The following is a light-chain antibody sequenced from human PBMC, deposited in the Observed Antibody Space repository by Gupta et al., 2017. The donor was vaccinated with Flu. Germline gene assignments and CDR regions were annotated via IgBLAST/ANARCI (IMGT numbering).Light chain of an antibody. CDR3: QQYSTYPWA. CDR1: QSIGNW. J-gene: IGKJ1*01. V-gene: IGKV1-5*03. Sequence: DIQMTQSPSTLSASVGDRVTITCRASQSIGNWLAWYQQKPGKSPKSLISKASSLESGIPSRFGGSGSGTEFTLTISSLHPDDYATYYCQQYSTYPWAFGQGTKVEV. CDR2: KAS.